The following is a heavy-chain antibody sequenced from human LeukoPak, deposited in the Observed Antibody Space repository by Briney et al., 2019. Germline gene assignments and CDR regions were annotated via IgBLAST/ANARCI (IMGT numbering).Heavy chain of an antibody. CDR2: ISNSGRTI. V-gene: IGHV3-48*03. J-gene: IGHJ4*02. CDR1: GFTFSSYE. CDR3: ARNDDYDYVWGSYRLNYFDY. Sequence: GRSLRLSCAASGFTFSSYEMNWVRHAPGRGLEWVSYISNSGRTIYYADSVKGQFTIYRDNAKNSLYLQMNSLRDEDTAVYYCARNDDYDYVWGSYRLNYFDYWGQGTLVTVSS. D-gene: IGHD3-16*02.